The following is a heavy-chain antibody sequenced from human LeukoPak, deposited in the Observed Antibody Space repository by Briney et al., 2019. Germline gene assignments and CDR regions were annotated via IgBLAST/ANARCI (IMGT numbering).Heavy chain of an antibody. CDR3: ARVHGGYPFDY. D-gene: IGHD3-22*01. V-gene: IGHV3-48*03. CDR1: GFTFSSYE. Sequence: PGGSLRLSCAASGFTFSSYEMNWVRQAPGKGLEWVSYISSSPTIYYADSVKGRFTISRDNAKNSLYLQMNTLRAEDTAVYYCARVHGGYPFDYWGQGTLVTVSS. J-gene: IGHJ4*02. CDR2: ISSSPTI.